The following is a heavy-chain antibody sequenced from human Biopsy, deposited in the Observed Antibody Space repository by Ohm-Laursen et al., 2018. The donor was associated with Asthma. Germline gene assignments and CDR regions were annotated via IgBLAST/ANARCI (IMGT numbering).Heavy chain of an antibody. CDR3: ARTYYDFLTGQVKDVFGV. CDR1: GYSFISFA. D-gene: IGHD3-9*01. J-gene: IGHJ3*01. Sequence: ASVKVSCKASGYSFISFAIHWVRQPPGQRLEWMGWANTGNGDTKYSQKFQGRVTITRDTSASTAYMELRSLRSEDTATYYCARTYYDFLTGQVKDVFGVWGQGTMVTVSS. CDR2: ANTGNGDT. V-gene: IGHV1-3*04.